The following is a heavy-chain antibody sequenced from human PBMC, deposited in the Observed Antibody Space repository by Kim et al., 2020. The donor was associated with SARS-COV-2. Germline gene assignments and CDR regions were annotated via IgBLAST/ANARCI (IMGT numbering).Heavy chain of an antibody. V-gene: IGHV3-23*01. D-gene: IGHD3-9*01. CDR3: AKPGHRSMYYDILTGYRPPYYFDY. CDR2: ISGSGGST. CDR1: GFTFSSYA. Sequence: GGSLRLSCAASGFTFSSYAMSWVRQAPGKGLEWVSAISGSGGSTYYADSVKGRFTISRDNSKNTLYLQMNSLRAEDTAVYYCAKPGHRSMYYDILTGYRPPYYFDYWGQGTLVTVSS. J-gene: IGHJ4*02.